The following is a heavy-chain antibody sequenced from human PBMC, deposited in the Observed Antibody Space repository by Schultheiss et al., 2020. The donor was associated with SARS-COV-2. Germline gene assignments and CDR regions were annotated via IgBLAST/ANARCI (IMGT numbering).Heavy chain of an antibody. V-gene: IGHV3-23*01. CDR2: ISGSGGST. J-gene: IGHJ6*02. D-gene: IGHD3-16*01. CDR1: GFTFSSYW. CDR3: AKTTGGNYYYGMDV. Sequence: GGSLRLSCAASGFTFSSYWMSWVRQAPGKGLEWVSAISGSGGSTYYADSVKGRFTISRDNSKNTLYLQMNSLRAEDTAVYYCAKTTGGNYYYGMDVWGQGTTVTVSS.